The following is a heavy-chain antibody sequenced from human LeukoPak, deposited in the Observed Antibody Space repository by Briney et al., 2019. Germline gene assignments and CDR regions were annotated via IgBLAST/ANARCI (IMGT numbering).Heavy chain of an antibody. Sequence: ASVTVSCTASGYTFTSYGISWVRQAPGQGLEWMGWISAYNGNTNYAQKLQGRVTMTTDTSTSTAYMELRSLRSDDTAVYYCARDLAGAATFGYWGQGTLVTVSS. CDR1: GYTFTSYG. D-gene: IGHD2-15*01. CDR3: ARDLAGAATFGY. CDR2: ISAYNGNT. V-gene: IGHV1-18*01. J-gene: IGHJ4*02.